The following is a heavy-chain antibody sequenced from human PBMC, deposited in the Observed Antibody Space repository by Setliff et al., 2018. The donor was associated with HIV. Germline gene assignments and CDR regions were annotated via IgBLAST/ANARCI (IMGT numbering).Heavy chain of an antibody. J-gene: IGHJ5*01. CDR3: ARQPTDTSGYNNWFDS. D-gene: IGHD3-3*01. CDR2: IYPGASDT. V-gene: IGHV5-51*01. Sequence: PGESLKISCRGSGYTFTNYWIGWVRQMPGRGLEWMGIIYPGASDTRYSPSFEGQVTMSADKSINTAYLPWNSLKASDTAMYYCARQPTDTSGYNNWFDSWGQGTLVTVS. CDR1: GYTFTNYW.